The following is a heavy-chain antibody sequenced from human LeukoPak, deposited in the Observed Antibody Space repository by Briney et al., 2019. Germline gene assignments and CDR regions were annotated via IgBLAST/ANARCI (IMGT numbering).Heavy chain of an antibody. D-gene: IGHD3-22*01. J-gene: IGHJ4*02. CDR1: GGSISSSSYY. CDR2: IYYSGST. V-gene: IGHV4-39*01. Sequence: SETLSLTCTVSGGSISSSSYYWGWIRQPPGKGLEWIGSIYYSGSTYYNPSLKSRVTISVDTSKNQFSLKLSSVTAADTAVYYCARLPNYYDSSGPTFFDYWGQGTLVTVSS. CDR3: ARLPNYYDSSGPTFFDY.